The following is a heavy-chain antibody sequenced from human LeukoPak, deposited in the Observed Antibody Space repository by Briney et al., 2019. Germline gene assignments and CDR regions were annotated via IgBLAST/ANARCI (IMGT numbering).Heavy chain of an antibody. J-gene: IGHJ4*02. CDR1: GFTFGDYV. V-gene: IGHV3-49*04. CDR3: TSGLWTY. CDR2: IRSNTYGGTT. D-gene: IGHD3/OR15-3a*01. Sequence: GGSLRLSCTASGFTFGDYVLSWVRQAPGKGLEWVGFIRSNTYGGTTQYAASVKGRFTVSRDDSKSIAYLQMNSLKTEDTAVYYCTSGLWTYWGQGTLVTVSS.